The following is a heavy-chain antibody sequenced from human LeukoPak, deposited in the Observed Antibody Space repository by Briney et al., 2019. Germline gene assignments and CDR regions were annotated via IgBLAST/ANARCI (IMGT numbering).Heavy chain of an antibody. V-gene: IGHV4-59*01. CDR1: GGSISSYY. D-gene: IGHD6-19*01. Sequence: TSETLSLTCTVSGGSISSYYWSWIRQPPGKGLEWIGYMYRTGSTNYNPSLKSRVTITPDTSKNQFSLRLTAVTAAATAVYYCAREGTYGWYNWFDPWGQGTLVTVSS. CDR2: MYRTGST. CDR3: AREGTYGWYNWFDP. J-gene: IGHJ5*02.